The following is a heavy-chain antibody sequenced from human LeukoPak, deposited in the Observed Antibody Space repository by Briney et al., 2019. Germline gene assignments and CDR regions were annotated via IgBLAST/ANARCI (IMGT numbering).Heavy chain of an antibody. J-gene: IGHJ4*02. CDR1: RFTLGVYA. CDR2: IRSKAYGGTT. CDR3: TRDFEVIWVRPFDY. D-gene: IGHD3-22*01. Sequence: GGSQRLSCRASRFTLGVYAMIGLRQARGKGLEGVGFIRSKAYGGTTEYAASVKGRFTISRDDSKSIAYLQMNSLKTEDTAVYYCTRDFEVIWVRPFDYWGQGTLVTVSS. V-gene: IGHV3-49*03.